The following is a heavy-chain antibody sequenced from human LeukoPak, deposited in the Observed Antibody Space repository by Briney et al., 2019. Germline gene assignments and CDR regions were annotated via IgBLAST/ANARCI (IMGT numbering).Heavy chain of an antibody. D-gene: IGHD4-17*01. J-gene: IGHJ4*02. CDR2: LNHSGST. CDR1: GGSFSGYY. V-gene: IGHV4-34*01. Sequence: SETLSLTCAVYGGSFSGYYWSWIRQPPGKGLEWIGELNHSGSTNYNPSLKSRVTISVDTSKNQFSLKLSSVTAADTAVYYCARARLDHDYGDYSLDYWGQGTLVTVSS. CDR3: ARARLDHDYGDYSLDY.